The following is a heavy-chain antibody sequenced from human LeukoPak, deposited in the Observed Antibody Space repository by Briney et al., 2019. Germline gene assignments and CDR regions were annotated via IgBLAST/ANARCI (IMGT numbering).Heavy chain of an antibody. D-gene: IGHD3-10*02. CDR2: ISNGGGTI. J-gene: IGHJ4*02. CDR3: SRDSYMFGSDY. CDR1: GFTFTSYA. Sequence: GGSLRLSCVASGFTFTSYAFNWVRQAPGKGLEWGSYISNGGGTIYYADSVKGRFTISRDNAKNSVFLQMNTLRAEDTAVYYCSRDSYMFGSDYWGQGTLVTVSS. V-gene: IGHV3-48*03.